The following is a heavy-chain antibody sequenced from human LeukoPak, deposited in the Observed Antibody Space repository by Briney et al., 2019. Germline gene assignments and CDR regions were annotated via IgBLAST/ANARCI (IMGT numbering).Heavy chain of an antibody. CDR2: IWYDGSNK. V-gene: IGHV3-33*06. Sequence: GGSLRLSCAASGFTFSSYGMHWVRQAPGKGLECVAVIWYDGSNKYYADSVKGRFTISRDNSKNTLYLQMNSLRAEDTAVYYCAKGYVEMATIGGIYYYYYYMDVWGKGTTVTVSS. CDR3: AKGYVEMATIGGIYYYYYYMDV. J-gene: IGHJ6*03. D-gene: IGHD5-24*01. CDR1: GFTFSSYG.